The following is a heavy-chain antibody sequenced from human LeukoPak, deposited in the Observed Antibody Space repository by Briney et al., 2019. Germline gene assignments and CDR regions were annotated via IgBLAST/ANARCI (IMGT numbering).Heavy chain of an antibody. Sequence: PGGSLRLSCGASGFTFSSSWMHWVRQAPEKGLVWVSRINSDGSSTYYADSVKGRFTISRDNSKNTLYLQMNSLRAEDTAVYYCANSESYWGQGTLVTVSS. CDR2: INSDGSST. CDR3: ANSESY. J-gene: IGHJ4*02. V-gene: IGHV3-74*01. CDR1: GFTFSSSW. D-gene: IGHD2/OR15-2a*01.